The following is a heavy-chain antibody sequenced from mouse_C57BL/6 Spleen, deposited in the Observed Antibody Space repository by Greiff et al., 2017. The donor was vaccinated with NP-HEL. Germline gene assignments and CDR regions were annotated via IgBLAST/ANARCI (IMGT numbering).Heavy chain of an antibody. J-gene: IGHJ1*03. CDR3: ASEGITSYFDV. V-gene: IGHV3-6*01. CDR1: GYSITSGYY. CDR2: ISYDGSN. Sequence: EVKVEESGPGLVKPSQSLSLTCSVTGYSITSGYYWNWIRQFPGNKLEWMGYISYDGSNNYNPSLKNRISITRDTSKNQFFLKLNSVTTEDTATYYCASEGITSYFDVWGTGTTVTVSS. D-gene: IGHD2-4*01.